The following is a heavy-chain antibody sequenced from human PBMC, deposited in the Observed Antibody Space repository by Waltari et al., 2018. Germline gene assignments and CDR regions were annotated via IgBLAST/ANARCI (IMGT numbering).Heavy chain of an antibody. CDR2: IYSSGST. V-gene: IGHV3-66*02. J-gene: IGHJ4*02. CDR1: GITVGNNY. Sequence: EVQLVESGGGLVQPGGSLRLSCAASGITVGNNYMSWVRQAPGKGLELISLIYSSGSTYYADYVKGRFTISRDNSKNTLYLQMNSLRSEDTAVYFCARDPPGVAAAGPGRGWGQGTLVTVSS. D-gene: IGHD6-25*01. CDR3: ARDPPGVAAAGPGRG.